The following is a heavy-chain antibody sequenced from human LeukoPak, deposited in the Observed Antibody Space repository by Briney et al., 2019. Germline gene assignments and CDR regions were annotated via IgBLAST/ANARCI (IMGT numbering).Heavy chain of an antibody. V-gene: IGHV3-23*01. CDR3: AKDRPAVAVAGTAAFDY. D-gene: IGHD6-19*01. CDR1: RFTFSSYA. CDR2: ISGSGGST. J-gene: IGHJ4*02. Sequence: HAGGSLRLSCAASRFTFSSYAMSWVRQAPGKGLEWVSAISGSGGSTYYADSVKGRFTISRDNSKNTLYLQMNSLRAEDTAVYYCAKDRPAVAVAGTAAFDYWGQGTLVTVSP.